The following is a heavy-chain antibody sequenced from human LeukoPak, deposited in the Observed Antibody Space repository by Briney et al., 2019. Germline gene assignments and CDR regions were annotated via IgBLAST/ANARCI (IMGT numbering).Heavy chain of an antibody. CDR2: IYTSGST. J-gene: IGHJ6*03. D-gene: IGHD4-17*01. Sequence: SETLSLTCAVSGGSISSYYWSWIRQPAGKGLEWIGRIYTSGSTNYNPSLKSRVTMSVDTSKNQFSLKLSSVTAADTAVYYCARAVTTKWDYYYMDVWGKGTTVTVSS. CDR1: GGSISSYY. CDR3: ARAVTTKWDYYYMDV. V-gene: IGHV4-59*10.